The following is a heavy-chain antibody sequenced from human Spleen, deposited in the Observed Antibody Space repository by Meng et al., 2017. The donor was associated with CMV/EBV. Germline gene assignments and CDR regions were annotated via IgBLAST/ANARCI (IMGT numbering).Heavy chain of an antibody. D-gene: IGHD2-21*01. CDR3: ARDSSDCVAFDI. J-gene: IGHJ3*02. CDR1: GGPFSGYY. CDR2: ISHSGST. Sequence: SETLSLTCTVSGGPFSGYYWIWIRQPPGKGLEWIGEISHSGSTNYNPSLKSRLTISVDTSKKQFSLKLTSVTAADSAVYYCARDSSDCVAFDIWGQGTMVTVSS. V-gene: IGHV4-34*01.